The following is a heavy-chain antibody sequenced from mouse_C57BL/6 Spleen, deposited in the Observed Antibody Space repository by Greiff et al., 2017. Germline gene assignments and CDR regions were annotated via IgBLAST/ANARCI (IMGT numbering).Heavy chain of an antibody. Sequence: VQLQQPGAELVMPGASVKLSCKASGYTFTSYWMHWVKQRPGQGLEWIGEIDPSDSYTNYNQNFKGKSTLTVDKSSSTAYMQLSSLTSEDSAVYYCASTVVEGFDYWGQGTTLTVSS. CDR3: ASTVVEGFDY. D-gene: IGHD1-1*01. CDR2: IDPSDSYT. J-gene: IGHJ2*01. V-gene: IGHV1-69*01. CDR1: GYTFTSYW.